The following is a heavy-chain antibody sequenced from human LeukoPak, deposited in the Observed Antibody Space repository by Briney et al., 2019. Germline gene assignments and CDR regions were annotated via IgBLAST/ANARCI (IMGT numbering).Heavy chain of an antibody. CDR3: ATSRFDP. CDR2: IKQDETEK. Sequence: GGSLRLSCTASGFTFSNFWMGWVRQAPGRGLEWVANIKQDETEKFYLGSVKGRFTISRDNAKNSLYLQMNSLRAEDTAVYYCATSRFDPWGQGTLVTVSS. CDR1: GFTFSNFW. J-gene: IGHJ5*02. V-gene: IGHV3-7*01.